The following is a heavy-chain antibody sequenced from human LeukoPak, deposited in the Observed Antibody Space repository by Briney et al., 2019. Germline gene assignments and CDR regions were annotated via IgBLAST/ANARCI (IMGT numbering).Heavy chain of an antibody. V-gene: IGHV4-31*03. CDR1: GGSISSGGYY. CDR2: IYYSGST. Sequence: SETLSLTCTVSGGSISSGGYYWSWIRQHPGKGLEWIGYIYYSGSTYYNPSLKSRVTISVDTSKNQFSLKLSSVTAADTAVYYCARAPAENWNYSLDPWGQGTLVTVSS. J-gene: IGHJ5*02. D-gene: IGHD1-7*01. CDR3: ARAPAENWNYSLDP.